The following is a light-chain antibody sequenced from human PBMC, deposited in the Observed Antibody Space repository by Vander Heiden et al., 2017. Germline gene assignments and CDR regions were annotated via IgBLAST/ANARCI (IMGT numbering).Light chain of an antibody. Sequence: DIQMTQSPSSLSASVGDRVTITCRASQSISSYLNWYQQKPGKAPKLLIYAASSLQSGVTSRFSGSGSETDFTLTISSLQPEDFATYYCRQSYSTPYTFGQGTKLEIK. J-gene: IGKJ2*01. CDR3: RQSYSTPYT. CDR1: QSISSY. V-gene: IGKV1-39*01. CDR2: AAS.